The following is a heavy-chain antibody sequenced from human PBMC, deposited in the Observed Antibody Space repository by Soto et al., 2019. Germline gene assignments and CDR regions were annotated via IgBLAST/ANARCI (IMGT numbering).Heavy chain of an antibody. CDR1: GGSVSSGSYY. CDR3: ARDRRVVVVAARYYYYGMDV. J-gene: IGHJ6*02. CDR2: IYYSGST. D-gene: IGHD2-15*01. Sequence: QVQLQESGPGLVKPSETLSLTCTVSGGSVSSGSYYWSWIRQPPGKGLEWIGYIYYSGSTNYNPSLKSRVTISVDTSKNQFSLKLSSVTAADTAVYYCARDRRVVVVAARYYYYGMDVWGQGTTVTVSS. V-gene: IGHV4-61*01.